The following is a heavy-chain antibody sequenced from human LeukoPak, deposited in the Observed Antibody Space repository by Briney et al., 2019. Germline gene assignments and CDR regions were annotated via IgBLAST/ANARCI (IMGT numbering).Heavy chain of an antibody. Sequence: GESLKISCKGSGYSFTSYWIGWVGQMPGKGLEWMGIIYPGDSDTRYSPSFQGQVTISADKSISTAYLQWSSLKASDTAMYYCATRGYRSYYYYGMDVWGQGTTVTVSS. V-gene: IGHV5-51*01. CDR1: GYSFTSYW. J-gene: IGHJ6*02. CDR3: ATRGYRSYYYYGMDV. D-gene: IGHD5-12*01. CDR2: IYPGDSDT.